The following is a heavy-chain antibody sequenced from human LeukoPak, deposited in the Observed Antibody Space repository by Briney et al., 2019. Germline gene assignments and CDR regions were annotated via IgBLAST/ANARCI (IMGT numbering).Heavy chain of an antibody. J-gene: IGHJ6*02. CDR2: ISGSGGST. V-gene: IGHV3-23*01. CDR1: GFTFSSYA. CDR3: AKSSVDTAMVSLYYYYYGMDV. Sequence: PGGSLRLSCAASGFTFSSYAMSWVRQAPGKGLEWVSAISGSGGSTYYADSVKGRFTISRDNSKNTLYLQMNSLRAEDTAVYYCAKSSVDTAMVSLYYYYYGMDVWGQGTTVTVSS. D-gene: IGHD5-18*01.